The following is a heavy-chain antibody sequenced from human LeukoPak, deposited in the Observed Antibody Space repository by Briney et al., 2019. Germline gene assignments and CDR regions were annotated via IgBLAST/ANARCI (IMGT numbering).Heavy chain of an antibody. D-gene: IGHD4-23*01. V-gene: IGHV4-59*01. Sequence: SETLSLTCTVSGGSISSYYWSWIRQPPGRGLEWIGYIHFSGSTDYNPSLKSRVTILVDTSKNQFSLKLSSVTAADTAVYYCARSFYGGNSDYWGQGTLVIVSS. J-gene: IGHJ4*02. CDR2: IHFSGST. CDR3: ARSFYGGNSDY. CDR1: GGSISSYY.